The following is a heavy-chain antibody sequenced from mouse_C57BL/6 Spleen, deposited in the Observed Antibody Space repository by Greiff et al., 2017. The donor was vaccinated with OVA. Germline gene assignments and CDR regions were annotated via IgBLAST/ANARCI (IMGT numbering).Heavy chain of an antibody. J-gene: IGHJ1*03. CDR3: ATYDYSYWYFDV. CDR1: GYSITSGYY. D-gene: IGHD2-4*01. V-gene: IGHV3-6*01. CDR2: ISYDGSN. Sequence: EVKLQESGPGLVKPSQSLSLTCSVTGYSITSGYYWNWIRQFPGNKLEWMGYISYDGSNNYNPSLKNRISITRDTSKNQFFLKLNSVTTEDTATYYCATYDYSYWYFDVWGTGTTVTVSS.